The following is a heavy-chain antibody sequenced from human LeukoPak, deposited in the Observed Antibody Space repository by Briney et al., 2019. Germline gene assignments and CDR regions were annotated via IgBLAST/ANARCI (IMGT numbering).Heavy chain of an antibody. J-gene: IGHJ6*02. Sequence: SQTLSLTCAISGDSVSSNSAAWNWIRQSPSRGLEWLGRTYYRSKWYNDYAISVKSRITINPDTSKNQFSLQLNSVTPEDTAVYYCARASGGYSYGYVGYYYYGMDVWGQGTTVSVSS. V-gene: IGHV6-1*01. CDR1: GDSVSSNSAA. CDR2: TYYRSKWYN. CDR3: ARASGGYSYGYVGYYYYGMDV. D-gene: IGHD5-18*01.